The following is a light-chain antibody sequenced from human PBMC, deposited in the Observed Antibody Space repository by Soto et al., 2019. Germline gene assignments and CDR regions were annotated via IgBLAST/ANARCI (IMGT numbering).Light chain of an antibody. CDR1: SGHSSYA. V-gene: IGLV4-69*01. CDR3: QTWGAGFRV. J-gene: IGLJ3*02. Sequence: QSVLTQSPSASASLGASVKLTCTLSSGHSSYAITWLQQQPEKGPRYLMKVNMDGSHSKGDGIPDRFSGSSSGTERYLTISSLQSEDEAHYYCQTWGAGFRVFGGGTKLTVL. CDR2: VNMDGSH.